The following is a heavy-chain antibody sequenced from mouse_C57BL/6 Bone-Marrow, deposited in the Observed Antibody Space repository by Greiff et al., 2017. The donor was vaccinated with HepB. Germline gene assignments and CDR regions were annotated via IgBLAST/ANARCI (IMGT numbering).Heavy chain of an antibody. D-gene: IGHD1-1*01. Sequence: QVTLKESGPGLVQPSQSLSITCTVSGFSLTSYGVHWVRQSPGKGLEWLGVIWRGGSTDYNAAFMSRLSITKDNSKSQVFFKMNSLQADDTAIYYCAKKVEFLRGAMDYWGQGTSVTVSS. V-gene: IGHV2-5*01. CDR1: GFSLTSYG. CDR3: AKKVEFLRGAMDY. J-gene: IGHJ4*01. CDR2: IWRGGST.